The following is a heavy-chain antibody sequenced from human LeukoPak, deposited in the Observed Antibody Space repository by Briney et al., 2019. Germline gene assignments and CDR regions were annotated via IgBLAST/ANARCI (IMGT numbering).Heavy chain of an antibody. D-gene: IGHD4-17*01. Sequence: PSQTLSLTCTVSGGSISSANYYWSWIRQPPGKGLEWIGYIYYSGSTNYNPSLKSRVTISVDTSKNQFSLKLSSVTAADTAVYYCASFPDYRDYHFDYWGQGTLVTVSS. CDR1: GGSISSANYY. CDR3: ASFPDYRDYHFDY. J-gene: IGHJ4*02. V-gene: IGHV4-61*01. CDR2: IYYSGST.